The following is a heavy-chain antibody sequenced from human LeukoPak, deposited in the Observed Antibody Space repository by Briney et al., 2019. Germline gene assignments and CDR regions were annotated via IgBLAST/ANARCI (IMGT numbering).Heavy chain of an antibody. D-gene: IGHD3-22*01. J-gene: IGHJ4*02. CDR1: GFTFDDYG. V-gene: IGHV3-9*01. CDR3: AKDLDYYDSSGYRILDY. CDR2: ISWNSGSI. Sequence: PGGSLRLSCAASGFTFDDYGMSWVRQAPGKGLEWVSGISWNSGSIGYADSAKGRFTISRDNSKNTLYLQMNSLRAEDTAVYYCAKDLDYYDSSGYRILDYWGQGTLVTVSS.